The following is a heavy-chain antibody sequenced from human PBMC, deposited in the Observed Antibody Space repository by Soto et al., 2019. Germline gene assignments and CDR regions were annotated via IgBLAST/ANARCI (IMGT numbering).Heavy chain of an antibody. CDR2: IKEDGSEK. J-gene: IGHJ6*02. V-gene: IGHV3-7*03. CDR3: TRKRFGMDV. Sequence: GGSRRLSWAASGFTFSDSLMSGVRQAPGKGLEWVANIKEDGSEKDYVDPVKGRFTITRDNAKNSLYLQMNNLRAEDTAVYFCTRKRFGMDVWGQGTKVTVSS. CDR1: GFTFSDSL.